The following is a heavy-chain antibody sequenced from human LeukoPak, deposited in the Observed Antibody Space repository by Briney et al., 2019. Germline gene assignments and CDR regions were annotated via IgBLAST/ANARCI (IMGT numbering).Heavy chain of an antibody. CDR1: GYSISSGYY. CDR2: IYHSGST. V-gene: IGHV4-38-2*02. CDR3: ARVAWFGESDYGMDV. J-gene: IGHJ6*02. D-gene: IGHD3-10*01. Sequence: SETLSLTCTVSGYSISSGYYWGWIRQPPGKGLEWIGSIYHSGSTYYNPSLKSRVTISVDTSKNQFSLKLSSVTAADTAVYYCARVAWFGESDYGMDVWGQGTTVTVSS.